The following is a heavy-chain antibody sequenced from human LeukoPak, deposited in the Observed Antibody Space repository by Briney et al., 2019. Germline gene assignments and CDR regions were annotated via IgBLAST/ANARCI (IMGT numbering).Heavy chain of an antibody. CDR3: ARARRDGYNLDFDY. CDR1: GYTFTSYG. CDR2: ISAYNGNT. J-gene: IGHJ4*02. V-gene: IGHV1-18*01. Sequence: ASVKVSCKASGYTFTSYGISWVRQAPGQGLEWMGWISAYNGNTNYAQKLRGRVTMTTDTSTSTAYMELRSLRSDDTAVYYCARARRDGYNLDFDYWGQGTLVTVPS. D-gene: IGHD5-24*01.